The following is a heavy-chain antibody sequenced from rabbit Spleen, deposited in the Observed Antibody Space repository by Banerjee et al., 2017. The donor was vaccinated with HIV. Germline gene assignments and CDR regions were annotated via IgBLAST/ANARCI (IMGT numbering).Heavy chain of an antibody. V-gene: IGHV1S45*01. CDR1: GFSFSSSYW. J-gene: IGHJ4*01. CDR2: IDTGSGGST. CDR3: ARDDYAPFNL. Sequence: QEQLEESGGDLVKPGASLTLTCTASGFSFSSSYWICWVRQAPGKGLEWIACIDTGSGGSTFYASWVNGRFTISKTSSTTVTLQMTSLTAADTATYFCARDDYAPFNLWGPGTLVTVS. D-gene: IGHD4-2*01.